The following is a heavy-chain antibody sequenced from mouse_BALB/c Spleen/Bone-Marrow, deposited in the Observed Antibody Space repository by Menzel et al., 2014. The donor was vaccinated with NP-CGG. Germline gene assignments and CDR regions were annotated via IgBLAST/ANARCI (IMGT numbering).Heavy chain of an antibody. V-gene: IGHV1S81*02. J-gene: IGHJ4*01. Sequence: VQLQQSGAELVKPGASVKLSCKASGYTFTSYYMYWVKQRPGQGLEWIGEINPSNGGTNFNEKFKSKATLTVDKSSSTAXXQLSSLTSEDSAVYYCTRGGWLAMDYWGQGTSVTVSS. D-gene: IGHD2-3*01. CDR3: TRGGWLAMDY. CDR1: GYTFTSYY. CDR2: INPSNGGT.